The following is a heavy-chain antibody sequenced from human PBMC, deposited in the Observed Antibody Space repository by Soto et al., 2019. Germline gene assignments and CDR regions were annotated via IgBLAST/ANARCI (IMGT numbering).Heavy chain of an antibody. CDR1: GGSISSYH. Sequence: SETLSLTCTFSGGSISSYHWSWIRQPPGKGLEWIGEVYNSGSTNYNPSLKNRVTISADTSKNHLSLSLSSVTAADTAVYFCAREMGYCTTTSCHAGPLYYYMDVWGKGTTVTVSS. V-gene: IGHV4-59*01. CDR3: AREMGYCTTTSCHAGPLYYYMDV. CDR2: VYNSGST. D-gene: IGHD2-2*01. J-gene: IGHJ6*03.